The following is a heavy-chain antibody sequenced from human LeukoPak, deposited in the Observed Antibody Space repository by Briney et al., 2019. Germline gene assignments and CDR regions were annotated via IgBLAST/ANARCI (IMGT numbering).Heavy chain of an antibody. J-gene: IGHJ1*01. D-gene: IGHD2-2*01. CDR2: ISAYNGNT. Sequence: ASVKVSCKASGYTFTSYGISWVRQAPGQGLEWMGWISAYNGNTNYAQKLQGRVTMTTDTSTSTAYMELRSLRSGDTAVYYCARDLIVPAAGYFQHWGQGTLVTVSS. CDR1: GYTFTSYG. V-gene: IGHV1-18*01. CDR3: ARDLIVPAAGYFQH.